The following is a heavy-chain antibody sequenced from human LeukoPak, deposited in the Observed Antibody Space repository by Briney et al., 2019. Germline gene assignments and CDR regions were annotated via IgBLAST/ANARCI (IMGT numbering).Heavy chain of an antibody. CDR3: ARDRYSRGLDY. D-gene: IGHD6-13*01. CDR2: IYHSGST. Sequence: SETLSLTCAVSGGSISSSNWWSWVRQPPGKGLEWIGEIYHSGSTNYNPSLKSRVTISVDTSKNQFSLKLSSVTAADTAVYYCARDRYSRGLDYWGQGTLVTVSS. V-gene: IGHV4-4*02. CDR1: GGSISSSNW. J-gene: IGHJ4*02.